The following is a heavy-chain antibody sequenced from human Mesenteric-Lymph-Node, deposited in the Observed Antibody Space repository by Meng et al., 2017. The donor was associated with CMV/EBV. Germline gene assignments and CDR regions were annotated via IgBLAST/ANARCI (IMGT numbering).Heavy chain of an antibody. D-gene: IGHD4-17*01. V-gene: IGHV3-23*01. CDR1: GFSFDSYA. CDR2: ISGSGGST. CDR3: ARHLDYVGYYGMDV. Sequence: GESLKISCAASGFSFDSYAMSWVRQAPGKGLEWVSTISGSGGSTYYADSVKGRFTISRDNSKNTLYLQMNSLRAEDTAAYYCARHLDYVGYYGMDVWGQGTSVTVSS. J-gene: IGHJ6*02.